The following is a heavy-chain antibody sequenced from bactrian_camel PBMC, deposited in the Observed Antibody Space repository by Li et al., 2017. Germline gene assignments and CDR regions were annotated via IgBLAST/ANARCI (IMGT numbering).Heavy chain of an antibody. Sequence: QLVESGGGSVQPEGSLTLSCAASGDTSRATYMAWFRQAPGKEREAVAGIYRPTHPPQITYADSVEGRFTISQNRANNTIFLQMNNLKPEDTAIYYCAATPGLVAGLRDAEWNYWGQGTQVTVS. J-gene: IGHJ4*01. CDR1: GDTSRATY. V-gene: IGHV3-2*01. CDR2: IYRPTHPPQI. CDR3: AATPGLVAGLRDAEWNY. D-gene: IGHD7*01.